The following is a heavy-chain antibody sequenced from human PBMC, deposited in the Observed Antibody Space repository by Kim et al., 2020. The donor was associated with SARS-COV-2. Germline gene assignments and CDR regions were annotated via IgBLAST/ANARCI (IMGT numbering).Heavy chain of an antibody. D-gene: IGHD4-17*01. CDR1: GFTFSNYG. CDR2: IKQDGSEK. V-gene: IGHV3-7*01. CDR3: ARAGGDYDYSFDY. J-gene: IGHJ4*02. Sequence: GGSLRLSCAASGFTFSNYGMSWVRQAPGKGLEWVANIKQDGSEKYYVDSVKGRFTISRDNAKNPLYLQMNSLRAEDTAVYYCARAGGDYDYSFDYWGQGTLVTVSS.